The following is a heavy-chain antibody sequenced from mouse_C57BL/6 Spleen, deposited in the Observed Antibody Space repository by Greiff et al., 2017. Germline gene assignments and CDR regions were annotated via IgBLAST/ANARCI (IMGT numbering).Heavy chain of an antibody. D-gene: IGHD1-1*01. CDR3: ARRHYYGSSSYWYFDV. Sequence: VQLQQPGAELVMPGASVKLSCKASGYTFTSYWMHWVKQRPGQGLEWIGEIDPSDSYTNYNQKFKGKSTLTVDKSSSTAYMQLSSLTSEDSAVYYCARRHYYGSSSYWYFDVWGTGTTVTVSS. CDR1: GYTFTSYW. V-gene: IGHV1-69*01. CDR2: IDPSDSYT. J-gene: IGHJ1*03.